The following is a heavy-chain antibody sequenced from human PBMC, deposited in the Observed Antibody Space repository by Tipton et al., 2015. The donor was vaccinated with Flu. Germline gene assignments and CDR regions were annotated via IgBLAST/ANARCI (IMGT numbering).Heavy chain of an antibody. Sequence: SLRLSCAASGFTVRSSYMSWVRQAPGKGLEWVSVFYSGGDTYYADSVKGRFTISRDNSKDTLYLQMNSLRAEDTAVYYCARNSRGYSYGYWGQGTLVTVSS. CDR3: ARNSRGYSYGY. V-gene: IGHV3-66*02. CDR2: FYSGGDT. D-gene: IGHD5-18*01. CDR1: GFTVRSSY. J-gene: IGHJ4*02.